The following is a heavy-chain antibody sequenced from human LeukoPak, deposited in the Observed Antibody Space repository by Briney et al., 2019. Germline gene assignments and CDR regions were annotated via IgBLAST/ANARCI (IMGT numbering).Heavy chain of an antibody. CDR1: GGSFSGYY. CDR2: INHSGST. V-gene: IGHV4-34*01. CDR3: ARSGYTSSWLPDHS. J-gene: IGHJ4*02. D-gene: IGHD6-13*01. Sequence: KPSETLSLTCAVYGGSFSGYYWSWIRQPPGKGLEWIGEINHSGSTNYNPSLKSRVTISVDTSKNQFSLKLSSVTAADTAVYYCARSGYTSSWLPDHSWGQGTLVTVSS.